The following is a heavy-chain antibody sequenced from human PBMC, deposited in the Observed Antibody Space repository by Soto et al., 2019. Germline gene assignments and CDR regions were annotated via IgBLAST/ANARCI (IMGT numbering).Heavy chain of an antibody. CDR1: GGTFSSYA. CDR2: IIPIFGTA. V-gene: IGHV1-69*13. D-gene: IGHD3-9*01. CDR3: ARGNFGDWLFHYYYYYGMDV. J-gene: IGHJ6*02. Sequence: GASLKVSCKASGGTFSSYAISWVRQAPGQGLEWMGGIIPIFGTANYAQKFQGRVTITADESTSTAYMELSSLRSEDTAVYYCARGNFGDWLFHYYYYYGMDVWGQGXTVTVYS.